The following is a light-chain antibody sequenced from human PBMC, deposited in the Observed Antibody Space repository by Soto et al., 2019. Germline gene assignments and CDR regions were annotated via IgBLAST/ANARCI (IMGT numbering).Light chain of an antibody. J-gene: IGLJ1*01. V-gene: IGLV1-51*01. CDR1: ISNIGGNS. CDR3: GSWDSSLSAYV. CDR2: DDN. Sequence: QSLLTQPPSVSAAPGQKFPIACSGSISNIGGNSVSWYQQLPGTAPKLLIYDDNKRPSGIPDRFSGSKSGTSATLGITGFQTGDEADYYCGSWDSSLSAYVFGTGTKVTVL.